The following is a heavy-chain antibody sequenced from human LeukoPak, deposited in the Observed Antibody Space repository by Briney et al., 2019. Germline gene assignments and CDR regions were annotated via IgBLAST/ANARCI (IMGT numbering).Heavy chain of an antibody. CDR3: ARILVSDYVWGSYRYFDY. Sequence: PSETLSLTCAVYGGSFSGYYWSWIRQPPGKGLEWIGEINHSGSTNYNPSLKSRVTISVDTFKNQFSLKLSSVTAADTAVYYCARILVSDYVWGSYRYFDYWGQGTLVTVSS. V-gene: IGHV4-34*01. CDR2: INHSGST. J-gene: IGHJ4*02. CDR1: GGSFSGYY. D-gene: IGHD3-16*02.